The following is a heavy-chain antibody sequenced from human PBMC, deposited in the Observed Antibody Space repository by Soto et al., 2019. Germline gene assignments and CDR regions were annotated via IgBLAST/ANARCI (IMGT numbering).Heavy chain of an antibody. CDR3: AREKGIAARPAYYYYGMDV. J-gene: IGHJ6*02. CDR1: GYTFTGYY. Sequence: ASVKVSCKASGYTFTGYYMHWVRQAPGQVLEWMVLINPNSGGTNYAQKFQDRVTMTRDTSISTAYMELSRLRSDDTAVYYCAREKGIAARPAYYYYGMDVGGQGTTVTVSS. D-gene: IGHD6-6*01. V-gene: IGHV1-2*02. CDR2: INPNSGGT.